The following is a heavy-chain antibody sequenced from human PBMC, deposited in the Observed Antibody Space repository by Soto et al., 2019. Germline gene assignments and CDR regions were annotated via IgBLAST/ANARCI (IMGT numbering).Heavy chain of an antibody. D-gene: IGHD2-2*01. CDR2: IYYSGST. CDR1: GGSISSGDYY. J-gene: IGHJ5*02. V-gene: IGHV4-30-4*01. Sequence: SETLSLTCTVSGGSISSGDYYWSWIRQPPXKGLEWIGYIYYSGSTYYNPSLKSRVTISVDTSKNQFSLKLSSVTAADTAVYYCARELVVPAADENNWFDPWGQGSLVTVSS. CDR3: ARELVVPAADENNWFDP.